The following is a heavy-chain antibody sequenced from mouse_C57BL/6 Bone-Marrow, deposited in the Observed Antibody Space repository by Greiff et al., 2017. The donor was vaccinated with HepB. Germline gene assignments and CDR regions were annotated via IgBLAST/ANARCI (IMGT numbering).Heavy chain of an antibody. V-gene: IGHV5-16*01. CDR1: GFTFSDYY. J-gene: IGHJ4*01. Sequence: DVKLVESEGGLVQPGSSMKLSCTASGFTFSDYYMAWVRQVPEKGLEWVANINYDGSSTYYLDSLKSRFIISRDNAKNILYLQMSSLKSEDTATYYCARDGSTTVPLMDYWGQGTSVTVSS. CDR3: ARDGSTTVPLMDY. CDR2: INYDGSST. D-gene: IGHD1-1*01.